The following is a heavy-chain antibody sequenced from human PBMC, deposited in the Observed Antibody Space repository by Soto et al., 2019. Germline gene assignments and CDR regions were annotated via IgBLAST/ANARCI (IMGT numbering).Heavy chain of an antibody. J-gene: IGHJ6*02. V-gene: IGHV3-15*07. CDR1: GFTFTNAW. CDR3: TTLGSHYFYHNFDV. D-gene: IGHD1-26*01. Sequence: EVQLVESGGGLVTPGGSLRLSCAASGFTFTNAWMNWVRQAPGKGLEWVGLIKMKSEGATTHYAAPVNGRFTISRDDSKKMLYLQMSNLKTEDTAFYYCTTLGSHYFYHNFDVWGQGTTVTVP. CDR2: IKMKSEGATT.